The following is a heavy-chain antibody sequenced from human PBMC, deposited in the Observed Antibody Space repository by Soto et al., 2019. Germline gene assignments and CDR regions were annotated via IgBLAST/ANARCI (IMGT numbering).Heavy chain of an antibody. CDR1: GGSISSGGYY. V-gene: IGHV4-31*03. Sequence: PSETLSLTCTVSGGSISSGGYYWGWIRQHPGKGLEWIGYIYYSGSTYYNPSLKSRVTISVDTSKNQFSLKLSSVTAADTAVYYCARVKQCSSTSCMDVWGQGTTVTVSS. CDR2: IYYSGST. CDR3: ARVKQCSSTSCMDV. D-gene: IGHD2-2*01. J-gene: IGHJ6*02.